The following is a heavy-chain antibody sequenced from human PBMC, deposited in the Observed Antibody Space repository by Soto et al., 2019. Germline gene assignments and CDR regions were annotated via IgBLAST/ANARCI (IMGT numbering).Heavy chain of an antibody. J-gene: IGHJ4*02. Sequence: GESLKISCAASGFTFSSYGMHWVRQAPGKGLEWVAVIWYDGSNKYYADSVKGRFTISRDNSKNTLYLQMNSLRAEDTAVYYCARGAYSSSSYFDYWGQGTLVTVSS. CDR1: GFTFSSYG. V-gene: IGHV3-33*08. CDR2: IWYDGSNK. CDR3: ARGAYSSSSYFDY. D-gene: IGHD6-6*01.